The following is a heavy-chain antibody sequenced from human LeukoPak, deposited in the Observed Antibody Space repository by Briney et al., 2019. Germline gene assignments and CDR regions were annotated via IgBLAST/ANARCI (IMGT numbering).Heavy chain of an antibody. V-gene: IGHV4-59*12. Sequence: SETLSLTCTVSGGSISSYYWSWIRQPPGKGLEWIGYIYYSGSTNYNPSLKSRVTISVDTSKNQFSLKLSSVTAADTAVYYCARDFTTVTTPFDYWGQGTLVTVSS. CDR2: IYYSGST. CDR1: GGSISSYY. D-gene: IGHD4-17*01. J-gene: IGHJ4*02. CDR3: ARDFTTVTTPFDY.